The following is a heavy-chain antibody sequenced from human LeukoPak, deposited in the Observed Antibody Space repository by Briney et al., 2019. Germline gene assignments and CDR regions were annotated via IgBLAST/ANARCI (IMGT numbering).Heavy chain of an antibody. CDR1: GFTFSFYA. D-gene: IGHD6-19*01. CDR2: ISGSGGGT. CDR3: ASQKAGYSSGCIDY. Sequence: GGSLRLSCAASGFTFSFYAMTWVRQAPGKGLEWVSAISGSGGGTYCADSVKGRFTISRDNSKNTLYLQMNSLRAEDTAVYYCASQKAGYSSGCIDYWGQGTLVTVSS. V-gene: IGHV3-23*01. J-gene: IGHJ4*02.